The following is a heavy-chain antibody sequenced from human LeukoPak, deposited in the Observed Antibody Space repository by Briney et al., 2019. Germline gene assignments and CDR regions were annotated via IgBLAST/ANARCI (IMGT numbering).Heavy chain of an antibody. V-gene: IGHV3-23*01. J-gene: IGHJ5*02. CDR2: ISGSGGST. CDR3: AKGAIAAAGTRWFDP. D-gene: IGHD6-13*01. CDR1: GFTFSSYW. Sequence: GGSLRLSCAASGFTFSSYWMSWVRQAPGKGLEWVSAISGSGGSTYYADSVKGRFTISRDNSKNTLYLQMHSLRAEDTAVYYCAKGAIAAAGTRWFDPWGQGTLVTVSS.